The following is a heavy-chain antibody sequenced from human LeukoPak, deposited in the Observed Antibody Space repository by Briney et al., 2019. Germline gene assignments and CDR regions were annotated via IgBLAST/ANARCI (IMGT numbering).Heavy chain of an antibody. J-gene: IGHJ4*02. CDR3: ARQLWPLFDY. CDR2: INSDGSIT. D-gene: IGHD5-18*01. CDR1: GFTFSSYW. Sequence: GGSLRLSCAASGFTFSSYWMHWVRQAPGKGLEWVSRINSDGSITTYADSVEGRFSISRGNAKNTLYLQMNSLGVEDTAVYYCARQLWPLFDYWGQGTLVTVSS. V-gene: IGHV3-74*01.